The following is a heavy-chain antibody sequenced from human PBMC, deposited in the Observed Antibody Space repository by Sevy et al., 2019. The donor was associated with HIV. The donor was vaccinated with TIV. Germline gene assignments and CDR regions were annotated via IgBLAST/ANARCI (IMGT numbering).Heavy chain of an antibody. V-gene: IGHV1-2*06. CDR3: AREAGSTYYGLLDY. CDR1: GYTFTDNY. D-gene: IGHD1-26*01. J-gene: IGHJ4*02. Sequence: ASVKVSCKAFGYTFTDNYIHWVRQAPGQGLEWMGRINPLSGGTKSAQQFQGRVTMTRDTSISTAYMEVSRLRFDDTAVYYCAREAGSTYYGLLDYWGQGSLVIVSS. CDR2: INPLSGGT.